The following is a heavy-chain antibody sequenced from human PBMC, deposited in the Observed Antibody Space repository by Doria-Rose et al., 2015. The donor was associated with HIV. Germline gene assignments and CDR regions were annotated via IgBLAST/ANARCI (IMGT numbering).Heavy chain of an antibody. J-gene: IGHJ5*02. Sequence: WTWIRQPPGKGLEWIGYIYTSGTTNYNPSLKSRVTISVDTSKNQFSLQLSSVTAADTAVYYCARLRGSTSSYGPWGQGILVTVSS. D-gene: IGHD2-2*01. V-gene: IGHV4-4*09. CDR3: ARLRGSTSSYGP. CDR2: IYTSGTT.